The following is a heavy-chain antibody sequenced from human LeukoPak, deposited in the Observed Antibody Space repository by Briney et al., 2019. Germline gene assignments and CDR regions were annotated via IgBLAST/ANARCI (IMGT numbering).Heavy chain of an antibody. CDR1: GGSISSSSYY. CDR3: ATPLRPQGVYYDSSGYYLY. CDR2: IYYSGST. J-gene: IGHJ4*02. D-gene: IGHD3-22*01. V-gene: IGHV4-39*01. Sequence: PSETLSLTCTVSGGSISSSSYYWGWIRQPPGKGLEWIGSIYYSGSTYYNPSLKGRVTISVDTSKNQFSLKLSSVTAADTAVYYCATPLRPQGVYYDSSGYYLYWGQGTLVTVSS.